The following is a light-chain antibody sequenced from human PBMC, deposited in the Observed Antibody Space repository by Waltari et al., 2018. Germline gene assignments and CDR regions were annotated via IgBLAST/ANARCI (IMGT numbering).Light chain of an antibody. CDR1: QSVRSSY. CDR3: QQYGNSPWT. V-gene: IGKV3-20*01. CDR2: EAS. J-gene: IGKJ1*01. Sequence: EIVLTQSPGTLSLSPGERATLSCRASQSVRSSYLAWYQQKPGQAPRLLIHEASRRAPGIPDRFSGSGSGTDFTLTITGLEPEDFAVYYCQQYGNSPWTFAQGTKVEIK.